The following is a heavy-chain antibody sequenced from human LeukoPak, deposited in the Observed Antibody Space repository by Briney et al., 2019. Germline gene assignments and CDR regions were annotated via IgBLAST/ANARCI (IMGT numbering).Heavy chain of an antibody. J-gene: IGHJ4*02. V-gene: IGHV4-31*03. Sequence: SETLSLTCTVSGGSISSGGYYWSWIRQHPGKGLEWIGEINRSGSTNYNPSLKSRVTISVDTSKNQFSLKLSSVTAADTAVYYCARYRGDYYGSGSYYKFRFDYWGQGTLVTVSS. D-gene: IGHD3-10*01. CDR3: ARYRGDYYGSGSYYKFRFDY. CDR1: GGSISSGGYY. CDR2: INRSGST.